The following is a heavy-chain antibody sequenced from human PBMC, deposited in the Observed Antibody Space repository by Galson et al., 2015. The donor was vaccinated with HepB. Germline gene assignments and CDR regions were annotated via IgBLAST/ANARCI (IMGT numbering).Heavy chain of an antibody. J-gene: IGHJ4*02. CDR2: ISGSGGST. D-gene: IGHD1-26*01. CDR3: AKGLQSEKVGATAYGN. V-gene: IGHV3-23*01. CDR1: GFTFSNFA. Sequence: SLRLSCAASGFTFSNFAMTWVRQAPGKGLEWVSTISGSGGSTYYAGSVRGRFTVSRDNSKDKVYLQLNSLRAEDTAVFYCAKGLQSEKVGATAYGNWGQGTLGTVSS.